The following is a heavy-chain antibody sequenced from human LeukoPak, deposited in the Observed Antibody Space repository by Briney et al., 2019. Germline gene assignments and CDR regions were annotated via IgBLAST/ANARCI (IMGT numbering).Heavy chain of an antibody. V-gene: IGHV4-38-2*02. Sequence: SETLSLTCTVSGYSISSSYYWGWIRQPPGKGLEWIGSIYHSGSTYYNPSLKSRVTISVDTSKNQFSLKLSSVTAADTAVYYCAGGGSSSWYRRGEYSSWGQGTLVTVSS. J-gene: IGHJ5*02. CDR1: GYSISSSYY. D-gene: IGHD6-13*01. CDR3: AGGGSSSWYRRGEYSS. CDR2: IYHSGST.